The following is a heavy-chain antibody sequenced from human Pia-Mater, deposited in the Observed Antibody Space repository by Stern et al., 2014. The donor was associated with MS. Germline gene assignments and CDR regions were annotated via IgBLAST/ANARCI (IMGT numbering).Heavy chain of an antibody. V-gene: IGHV1-69*01. CDR3: ASSYTGWDNPYHFYGMDV. CDR2: IIPISGKA. CDR1: GDSLSRFA. Sequence: QVQLVQSGAEVTKPGSSVKVSCKASGDSLSRFAISWVRQAPGQGLEWMGGIIPISGKANYAQKFQGRVKLIADESTSTAYMELSSLKSEDAAVYYCASSYTGWDNPYHFYGMDVWGQGTTVTVSS. J-gene: IGHJ6*02. D-gene: IGHD6-19*01.